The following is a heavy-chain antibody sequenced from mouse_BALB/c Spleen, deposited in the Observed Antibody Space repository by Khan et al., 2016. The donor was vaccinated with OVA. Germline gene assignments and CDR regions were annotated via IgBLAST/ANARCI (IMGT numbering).Heavy chain of an antibody. CDR3: ATSYFDGYYFDY. CDR2: ISGDSNTI. CDR1: GFTFNNYG. J-gene: IGHJ2*01. V-gene: IGHV5-17*02. D-gene: IGHD1-1*01. Sequence: ELVESGGGLVQPGGSRKLSCAASGFTFNNYGMHWVRQAPEKGLEWVAYISGDSNTIYYVDSVKGRFTISRDNPKNTLFLQMTSPMSEDTAMYYCATSYFDGYYFDYWGPGTTLTVS.